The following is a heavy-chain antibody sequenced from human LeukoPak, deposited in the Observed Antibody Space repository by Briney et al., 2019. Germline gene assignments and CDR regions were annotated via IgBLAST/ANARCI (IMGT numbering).Heavy chain of an antibody. CDR2: ISGSGGST. J-gene: IGHJ4*02. V-gene: IGHV3-23*01. D-gene: IGHD3-10*01. CDR1: GFTFSSYG. CDR3: AKPPYGSGSYYSDYFDY. Sequence: QPGGSLRLSCAASGFTFSSYGMSWVRQAPGKGLEWVSAISGSGGSTYYADSVKGRFTISRDNSKNTLYPQMNSLRAEDTAVYYCAKPPYGSGSYYSDYFDYWGQGTLVTVSS.